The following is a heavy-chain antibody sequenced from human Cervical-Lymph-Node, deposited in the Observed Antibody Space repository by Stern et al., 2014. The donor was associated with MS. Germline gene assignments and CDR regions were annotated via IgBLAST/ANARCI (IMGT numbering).Heavy chain of an antibody. CDR1: GFTFSDYY. CDR3: ASPGPQNAFDI. J-gene: IGHJ3*02. V-gene: IGHV3-11*01. Sequence: VQLLESGGGLVKPGGSLRLSCAASGFTFSDYYMNWIRQAPGRGLEWVSYITSSGSSRYYVDSVKGRFTISRDNAKNSLYLQMNSLRAEDTAVYYCASPGPQNAFDIWGQGTLVTVSS. CDR2: ITSSGSSR.